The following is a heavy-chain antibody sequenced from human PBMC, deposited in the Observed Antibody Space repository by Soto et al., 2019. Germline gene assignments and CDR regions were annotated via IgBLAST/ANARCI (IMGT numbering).Heavy chain of an antibody. J-gene: IGHJ5*02. D-gene: IGHD3-16*01. CDR2: IVPMFGTA. V-gene: IGHV1-69*14. CDR1: GGTFGNSA. Sequence: QVQLVQSGAEVKKPGSSVNVSCKTSGGTFGNSAVTWVRQAPGQGLEWLGGIVPMFGTANYAQKFQGRGTITAGKSTITAYMAPNSLKTDDTAVYYCARDGDPQAAVGSVRLGGGRFDPGGQGTLVTVSS. CDR3: ARDGDPQAAVGSVRLGGGRFDP.